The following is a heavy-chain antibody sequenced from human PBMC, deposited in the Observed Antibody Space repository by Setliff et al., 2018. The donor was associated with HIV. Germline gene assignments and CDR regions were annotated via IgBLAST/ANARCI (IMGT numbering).Heavy chain of an antibody. V-gene: IGHV3-11*01. D-gene: IGHD6-19*01. CDR1: GGSISSSSYY. Sequence: LSLTCTVSGGSISSSSYYWGWIRQAPGKGLEWVSYISSSGSTTYYADSVKGRFTISRDNAKNTLYLQMNSLRAEDTAVYYCAKYRGWPRDFDYWGQGTLVTVSS. J-gene: IGHJ4*02. CDR3: AKYRGWPRDFDY. CDR2: ISSSGSTT.